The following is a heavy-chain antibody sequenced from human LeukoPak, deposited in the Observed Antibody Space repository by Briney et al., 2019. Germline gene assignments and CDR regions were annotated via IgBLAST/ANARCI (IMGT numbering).Heavy chain of an antibody. CDR1: GGTFSSYA. J-gene: IGHJ4*02. CDR3: ARDLHGGGDCF. Sequence: SVKVSCKASGGTFSSYAISWVRQAPGQGLEWMGRIIPILGIANYAQKFQGRVTITADKSTSTAYMELSSLRSEDTAVYYCARDLHGGGDCFWGQGTLVTVSS. CDR2: IIPILGIA. V-gene: IGHV1-69*04. D-gene: IGHD2-21*02.